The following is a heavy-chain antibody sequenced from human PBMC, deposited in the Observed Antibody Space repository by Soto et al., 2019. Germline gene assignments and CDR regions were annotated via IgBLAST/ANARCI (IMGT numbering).Heavy chain of an antibody. CDR2: IGPNPTNT. Sequence: EVQLLESGGGLVQPGGSLRLSCAASGFPFSSTGMLWVRQPPGGGLEWVSAIGPNPTNTKYTDAVKGRFTISRDNSKSTVFLQMTNLRAEYTALYHCTTARHCSSDACPAAEWGQGTLITVSS. J-gene: IGHJ4*02. V-gene: IGHV3-23*05. D-gene: IGHD2-2*01. CDR3: TTARHCSSDACPAAE. CDR1: GFPFSSTG.